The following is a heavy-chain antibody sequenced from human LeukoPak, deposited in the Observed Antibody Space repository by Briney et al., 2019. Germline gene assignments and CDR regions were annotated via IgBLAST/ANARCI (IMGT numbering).Heavy chain of an antibody. V-gene: IGHV3-23*01. CDR2: ITNDNYDT. CDR3: ARDQLAYSGYDTLFAY. CDR1: GFTFSSHA. Sequence: GGSLRLSCAASGFTFSSHAMSWVRQAPEKGLEWVSSITNDNYDTFYADSVKGRFTISRDNSKNTLDLQMSSLRAEDTAIYYCARDQLAYSGYDTLFAYWGQGTLVTVSS. D-gene: IGHD5-12*01. J-gene: IGHJ4*02.